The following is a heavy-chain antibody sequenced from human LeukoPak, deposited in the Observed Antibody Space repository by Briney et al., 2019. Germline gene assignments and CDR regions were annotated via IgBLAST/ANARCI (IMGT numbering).Heavy chain of an antibody. D-gene: IGHD3-16*02. CDR1: GYTFTGYY. J-gene: IGHJ3*02. CDR3: ARSSDYVWGGYRPNGAFDI. V-gene: IGHV1-2*02. Sequence: ASVKVSCKASGYTFTGYYMHWVRQAPGQGLEWMGWINPNSGGTNYAQKFQGRVTMTRDTSISTAYMELSRLRSDDTAVYYCARSSDYVWGGYRPNGAFDIWGQGTMVTVSS. CDR2: INPNSGGT.